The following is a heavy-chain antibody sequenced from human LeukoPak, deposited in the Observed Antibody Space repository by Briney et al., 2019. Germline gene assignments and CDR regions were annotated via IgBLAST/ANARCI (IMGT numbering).Heavy chain of an antibody. CDR1: GITFSSYA. Sequence: GGSLRLSCAASGITFSSYAMHWVRQAPGKGLEWVAVISYDGSNKYYADSVKGRFTISRDNSKNTLYLQMNSLKTEDTAVYYCTPHGRGDYAPLGGVDYWGQGTLVTVSS. CDR3: TPHGRGDYAPLGGVDY. V-gene: IGHV3-30*04. J-gene: IGHJ4*02. CDR2: ISYDGSNK. D-gene: IGHD4-17*01.